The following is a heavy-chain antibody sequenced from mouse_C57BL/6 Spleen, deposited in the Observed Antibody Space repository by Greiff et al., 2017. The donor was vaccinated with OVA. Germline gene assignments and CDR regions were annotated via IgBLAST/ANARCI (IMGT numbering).Heavy chain of an antibody. D-gene: IGHD1-1*01. CDR2: IFPGSGST. J-gene: IGHJ2*01. V-gene: IGHV1-75*01. CDR1: GYTFTDYY. CDR3: ARTYYGSSYVPLYYFDY. Sequence: VKLMESGPELVKPGASVKISCKASGYTFTDYYINWVKQRPGQGLEWIGWIFPGSGSTYYNEKFKGKATLTVDKSSSTAYMLLSSLTSEDSAVYFCARTYYGSSYVPLYYFDYWGQGTTLTVSS.